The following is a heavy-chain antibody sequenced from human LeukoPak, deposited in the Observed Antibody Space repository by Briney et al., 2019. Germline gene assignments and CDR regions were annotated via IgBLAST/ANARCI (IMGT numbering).Heavy chain of an antibody. CDR2: IYTSGST. CDR3: ARDPGAYYYDSSGLDY. Sequence: PSETLSLTCTVSGGSISSYYWSWIRQPPGKGLEWIGRIYTSGSTNYNPSLKSRVTMSVDTSKNQFSLKLSSVTAADTAVYYCARDPGAYYYDSSGLDYWGQGTLVTVSS. V-gene: IGHV4-4*07. J-gene: IGHJ4*02. CDR1: GGSISSYY. D-gene: IGHD3-22*01.